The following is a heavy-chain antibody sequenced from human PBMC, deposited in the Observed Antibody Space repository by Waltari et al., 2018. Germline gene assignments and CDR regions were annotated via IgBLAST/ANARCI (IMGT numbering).Heavy chain of an antibody. CDR1: GYSISSGYY. V-gene: IGHV4-38-2*01. D-gene: IGHD6-6*01. CDR2: LYHSWST. J-gene: IGHJ4*02. CDR3: ARRIAAAPYYFDY. Sequence: QVQLQESGPGLVTPSETLSLTCAVSGYSISSGYYWGWIRQPPGKGLEWIGILYHSWSTYANPSLKSRVTISVDTAKNQFSLKLSSVTAADTAVYYCARRIAAAPYYFDYWGQGTLVTVSS.